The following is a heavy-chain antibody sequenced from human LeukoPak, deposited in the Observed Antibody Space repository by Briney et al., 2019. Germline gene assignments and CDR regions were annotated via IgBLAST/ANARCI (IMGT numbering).Heavy chain of an antibody. CDR1: GFIFSRYS. CDR2: ISSSSSYI. D-gene: IGHD5-18*01. V-gene: IGHV3-21*01. CDR3: AREYGYSYHDAFDI. Sequence: PGGSLRLSCAGSGFIFSRYSMNWVRQAPGKGLEWVSSISSSSSYIYYADSVKGRFTISRDNAKNSLYLQMNSLRAEDTAVYYCAREYGYSYHDAFDIWGQGTMVTVSS. J-gene: IGHJ3*02.